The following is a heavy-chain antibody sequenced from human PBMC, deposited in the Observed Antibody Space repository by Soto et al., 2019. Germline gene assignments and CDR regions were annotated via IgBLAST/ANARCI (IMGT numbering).Heavy chain of an antibody. D-gene: IGHD2-15*01. CDR3: ARAVRCSGGSCYSPYYFDY. CDR2: IYYSGST. CDR1: GGSISSGDYY. V-gene: IGHV4-30-4*01. Sequence: QVQLQESGPGLVKPSQTLSLTCTVSGGSISSGDYYWSWIRQPPGKGLEWIGYIYYSGSTYYNPSLQSRVTISVDTSKNQFSLKLSSVTAADTAVYYCARAVRCSGGSCYSPYYFDYWGQGTLVTVSS. J-gene: IGHJ4*02.